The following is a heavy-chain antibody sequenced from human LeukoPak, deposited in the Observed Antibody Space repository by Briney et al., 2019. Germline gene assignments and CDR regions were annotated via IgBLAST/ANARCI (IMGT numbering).Heavy chain of an antibody. D-gene: IGHD3-10*01. J-gene: IGHJ4*02. CDR3: ARGGYGSGSYYFDY. CDR2: IKQDGSEK. Sequence: PGGSLRLSCAASGFTFSSYWMSWVRQAPGKGLEWVANIKQDGSEKYYVDSVKGRFTISRDNAKNSLYLQMNSLRAEDTAVYYCARGGYGSGSYYFDYWGQGTLVTVSS. V-gene: IGHV3-7*04. CDR1: GFTFSSYW.